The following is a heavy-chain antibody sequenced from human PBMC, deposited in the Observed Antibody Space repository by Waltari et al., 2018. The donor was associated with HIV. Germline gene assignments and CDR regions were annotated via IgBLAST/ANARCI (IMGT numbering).Heavy chain of an antibody. CDR3: ARDDSGRHAFDI. CDR1: GFTFSSYS. Sequence: EVQLVESGGGLVKPGGSLRLSCVASGFTFSSYSMNWVRQAPGKGLAWVSSITSRSNYIYYADSVNGRFTISRDNAKNSLYLQMDSLRAEDTAMYYCARDDSGRHAFDIWGQGTMVTVSS. CDR2: ITSRSNYI. V-gene: IGHV3-21*01. J-gene: IGHJ3*02. D-gene: IGHD3-10*01.